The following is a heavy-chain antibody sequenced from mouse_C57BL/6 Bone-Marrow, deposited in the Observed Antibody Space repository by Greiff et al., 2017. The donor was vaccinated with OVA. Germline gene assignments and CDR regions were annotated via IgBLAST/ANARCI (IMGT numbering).Heavy chain of an antibody. V-gene: IGHV3-8*01. D-gene: IGHD1-1*01. J-gene: IGHJ1*03. CDR3: ARYSRYYYGSSYYWYFDV. Sequence: VQLQQSGPGLAKPSQTLSLTCSVTGYSITSDYWNWIRKFPGNKLEYMGYISYSGSTYYNPSLKSRISITRDTSKNQYYLQLNSVTTEDTATYYCARYSRYYYGSSYYWYFDVWGTGTTVTVSS. CDR1: GYSITSDY. CDR2: ISYSGST.